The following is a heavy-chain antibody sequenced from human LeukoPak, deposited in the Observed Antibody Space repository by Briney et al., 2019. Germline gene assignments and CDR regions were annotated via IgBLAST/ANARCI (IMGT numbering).Heavy chain of an antibody. D-gene: IGHD6-19*01. CDR2: ISGSGGST. V-gene: IGHV3-23*01. J-gene: IGHJ4*02. CDR3: ARRGVAVDY. CDR1: GFTLSSHA. Sequence: PGGSLRLSCAASGFTLSSHAMSWVRQAPGKGLEWVSAISGSGGSTYYADSVKGRFTISRDNSKNTLYLQMNSLRAEDTAVYYCARRGVAVDYWGQGTLVTVSS.